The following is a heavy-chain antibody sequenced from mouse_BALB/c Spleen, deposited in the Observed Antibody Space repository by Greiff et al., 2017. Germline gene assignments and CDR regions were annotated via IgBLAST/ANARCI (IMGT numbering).Heavy chain of an antibody. CDR2: ISSGGSYT. V-gene: IGHV5-6-4*01. D-gene: IGHD2-4*01. CDR1: GFTFSSYT. Sequence: EVQLVESGGGLVKPGGSLKLSCAASGFTFSSYTMSWVRQTPEKRLEWVATISSGGSYTYYPDSVKGRFTVSRDNAKNTLYLQMSSLKSEDTAMYYCTIYDYDDYWGQGTTRTVSS. CDR3: TIYDYDDY. J-gene: IGHJ2*01.